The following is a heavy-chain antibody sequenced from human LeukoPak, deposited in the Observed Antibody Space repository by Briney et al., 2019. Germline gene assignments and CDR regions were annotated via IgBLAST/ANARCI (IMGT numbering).Heavy chain of an antibody. Sequence: GGSLRLSCAASGFTFSSYAMHWVRRAPGKGLEWVAVISYDGSNKYYADSVKGRFTISRDNSKNTLYLQMNSLRAEDTAVYYCARGTIFGVVLYLYYFDYWGQGTLVTVSS. CDR1: GFTFSSYA. D-gene: IGHD3-3*01. CDR2: ISYDGSNK. J-gene: IGHJ4*02. CDR3: ARGTIFGVVLYLYYFDY. V-gene: IGHV3-30*04.